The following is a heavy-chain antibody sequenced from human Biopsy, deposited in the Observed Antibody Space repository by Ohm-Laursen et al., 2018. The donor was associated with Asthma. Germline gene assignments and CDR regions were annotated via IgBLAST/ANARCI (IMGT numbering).Heavy chain of an antibody. V-gene: IGHV3-23*01. CDR1: EFPFSSYA. J-gene: IGHJ4*02. D-gene: IGHD1-26*01. CDR2: ISGNGDNT. CDR3: PKDVFPGWELRRGPDY. Sequence: SLRLSCTASEFPFSSYAMNWVRQAPGKGLEWVSSISGNGDNTHYSDSVQGRFIISRDNSKNTLYLQMNSLRVEDTAVYYCPKDVFPGWELRRGPDYWGQGTLVTVSS.